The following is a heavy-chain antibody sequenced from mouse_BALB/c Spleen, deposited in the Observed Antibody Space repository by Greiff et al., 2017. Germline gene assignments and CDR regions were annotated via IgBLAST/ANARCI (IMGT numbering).Heavy chain of an antibody. J-gene: IGHJ4*01. CDR3: ARRSLTTATLGDY. D-gene: IGHD1-2*01. CDR1: GFNIKDYY. CDR2: IDPENGNT. V-gene: IGHV14-1*02. Sequence: EVQLQQSGAELVRPGALVKLSCKASGFNIKDYYMHWVKQRPEQGLEWIGWIDPENGNTIYDPKFQGKASITADTSSNTAYLQLSSLTSEDTAVYYCARRSLTTATLGDYWGRGTSVTVSS.